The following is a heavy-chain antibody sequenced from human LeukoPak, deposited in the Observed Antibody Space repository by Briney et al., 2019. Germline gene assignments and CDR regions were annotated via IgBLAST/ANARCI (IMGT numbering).Heavy chain of an antibody. CDR2: TSSDLNAK. V-gene: IGHV3-30-3*01. J-gene: IGHJ4*02. CDR1: GFTFRNYV. Sequence: GGSLRLSCAASGFTFRNYVIHWVRQAPGKGLEWVAVTSSDLNAKLYADSVKGRFTISRDNSRSTLYLQMNSLRPEDTAIYYCAREGYYGSGSPPSLYFDYWGQGTLVTVSS. D-gene: IGHD3-10*01. CDR3: AREGYYGSGSPPSLYFDY.